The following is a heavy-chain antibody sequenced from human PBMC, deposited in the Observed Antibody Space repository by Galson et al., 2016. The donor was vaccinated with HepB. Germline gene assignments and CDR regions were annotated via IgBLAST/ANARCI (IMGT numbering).Heavy chain of an antibody. V-gene: IGHV3-7*03. CDR1: GFSFSGLW. CDR2: IKQDGSEQ. CDR3: AKGGDTSARLFRRDMPFDY. Sequence: SLRLSCAASGFSFSGLWMNWVRQTPGKGLEWVAIIKQDGSEQKYVDSVKGRFTISRDDAKNSVYLQMNSLRVEDTAVYFCAKGGDTSARLFRRDMPFDYSGQGTQVTVSS. D-gene: IGHD6-6*01. J-gene: IGHJ4*02.